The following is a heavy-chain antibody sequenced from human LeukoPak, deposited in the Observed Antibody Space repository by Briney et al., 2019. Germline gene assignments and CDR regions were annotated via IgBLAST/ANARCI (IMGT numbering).Heavy chain of an antibody. V-gene: IGHV4-59*08. CDR2: MYFSGST. CDR1: GGSITSDY. Sequence: RSSETLSLTCTVSGGSITSDYWNWIRQPPGKGLEWIGYMYFSGSTNYNPSLKSRATMSVDTSKTQFSLKMTSVTAADTAVYYCARWSEGMDVWGQGTTVIVSS. J-gene: IGHJ6*02. CDR3: ARWSEGMDV. D-gene: IGHD1-26*01.